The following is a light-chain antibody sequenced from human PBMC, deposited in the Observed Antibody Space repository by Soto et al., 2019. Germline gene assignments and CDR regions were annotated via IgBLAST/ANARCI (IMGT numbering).Light chain of an antibody. V-gene: IGKV3-20*01. J-gene: IGKJ2*01. CDR1: QSITNNF. CDR2: GAS. CDR3: QKYGISPREYT. Sequence: ETVLTQSPGALSLSPGDRASLSCRASQSITNNFLAWFQQKPGQPPRLLIYGASTRAAGIPDRFSGSGSGTDFTLAITRLEPEDFAVYYCQKYGISPREYTFGQGTRLEI.